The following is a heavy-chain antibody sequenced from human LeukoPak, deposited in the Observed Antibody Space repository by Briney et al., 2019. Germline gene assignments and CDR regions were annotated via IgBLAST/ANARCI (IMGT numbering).Heavy chain of an antibody. J-gene: IGHJ6*02. V-gene: IGHV4-31*03. CDR2: IYYSGST. CDR1: GGSISSGGYY. D-gene: IGHD2-2*01. Sequence: PSETLSLTCTVSGGSISSGGYYWSWIRQHPGKGLEWIGYIYYSGSTYYNPSLKSRVTISVDTSKNQFSLKLSSATAADTAVYYCARGRRSSSYTYYGMDVWGQGTTVTVSS. CDR3: ARGRRSSSYTYYGMDV.